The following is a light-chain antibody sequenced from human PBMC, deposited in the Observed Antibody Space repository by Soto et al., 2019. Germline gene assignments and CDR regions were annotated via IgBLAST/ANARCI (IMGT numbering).Light chain of an antibody. CDR2: GAS. CDR3: QQYGSSPPVT. Sequence: EIVLTQSPGTLSLSPGERATLSYRASQSVSRSYLAWYQQKPGQAPRLLIYGASTRATGIPDRFSGSGSGTDFTLTISRLEPEDFAVYYCQQYGSSPPVTFGRGTKVDIK. V-gene: IGKV3-20*01. J-gene: IGKJ1*01. CDR1: QSVSRSY.